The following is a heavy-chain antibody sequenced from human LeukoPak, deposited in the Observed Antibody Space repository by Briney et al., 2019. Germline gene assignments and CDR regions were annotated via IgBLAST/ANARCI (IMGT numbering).Heavy chain of an antibody. CDR1: GFTFSSYA. V-gene: IGHV3-30-3*01. Sequence: GGSLRLSCAASGFTFSSYAMHWVRQAPGKGLEWVAVISYDGSNKYYADSVKGRFTISRDNSKNTLYLQMNSLRAEDTAVYYCATDPTTVTTPGYWGQGTLVTVSS. D-gene: IGHD4-17*01. CDR3: ATDPTTVTTPGY. J-gene: IGHJ4*02. CDR2: ISYDGSNK.